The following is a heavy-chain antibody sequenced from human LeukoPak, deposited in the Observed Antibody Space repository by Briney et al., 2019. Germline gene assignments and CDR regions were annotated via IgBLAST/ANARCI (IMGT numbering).Heavy chain of an antibody. J-gene: IGHJ6*02. CDR3: TTGWGKLLWFGEVSDIYYYYYGMDV. CDR1: GFTFSNAW. Sequence: PGGSLRLSCAASGFTFSNAWMSWVRQAPGKGLEWVGRIKSKTDGGTTDYAAPVKGRFTISRDDSKNTLYLQMSSLKPEDTAVYYCTTGWGKLLWFGEVSDIYYYYYGMDVWGQGTTVTVSS. V-gene: IGHV3-15*01. D-gene: IGHD3-10*01. CDR2: IKSKTDGGTT.